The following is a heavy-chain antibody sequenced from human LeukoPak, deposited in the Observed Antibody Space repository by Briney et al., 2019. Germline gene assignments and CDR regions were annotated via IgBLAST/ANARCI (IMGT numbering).Heavy chain of an antibody. Sequence: PSETLSLTCAVYGGSFSGYYWSWIRQPPGKGLEWIGEIYHSGSTNYNPSLKSRVTISVDKSKNQFSLKLSSVTAADTAVYYCARKYSSSGEFDYWGQGTLVTVSS. CDR1: GGSFSGYY. CDR3: ARKYSSSGEFDY. CDR2: IYHSGST. D-gene: IGHD6-13*01. J-gene: IGHJ4*02. V-gene: IGHV4-34*01.